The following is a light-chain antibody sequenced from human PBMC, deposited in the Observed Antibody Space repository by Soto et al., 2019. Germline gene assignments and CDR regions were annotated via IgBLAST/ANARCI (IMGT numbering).Light chain of an antibody. Sequence: EIVLTQSPGTLSLSPGERATLSCRASQRVSSSYLAWYRQRPGQAPRLLIYGASIRATGIPDRFSGSGSGTDFTLTISRLEPEDFAVFYCQQYGSSPSFGPGTKVDIK. CDR2: GAS. J-gene: IGKJ3*01. CDR1: QRVSSSY. V-gene: IGKV3-20*01. CDR3: QQYGSSPS.